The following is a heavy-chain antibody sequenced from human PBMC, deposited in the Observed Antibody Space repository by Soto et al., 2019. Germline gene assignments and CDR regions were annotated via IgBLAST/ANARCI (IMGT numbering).Heavy chain of an antibody. CDR3: WGRPPVFLYYSGGYYSWFDP. J-gene: IGHJ5*02. D-gene: IGHD3-22*01. CDR1: GGSVNSDSYY. V-gene: IGHV4-61*01. Sequence: PSETLSLTCTVSGGSVNSDSYYWTWIRQPQGKRLEWIGSLYYSGSTNYNPSLKSRVTISVDTSKNQFSLKLSSVTAADTAVFYFWGRPPVFLYYSGGYYSWFDPWGQGTLVTVSS. CDR2: LYYSGST.